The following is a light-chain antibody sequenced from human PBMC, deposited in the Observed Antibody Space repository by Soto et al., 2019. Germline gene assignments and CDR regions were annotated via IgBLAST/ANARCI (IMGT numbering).Light chain of an antibody. CDR3: QQYNSYSPEK. CDR1: QSISSW. CDR2: DAS. Sequence: DIQMTQSPSTLSASVGDRGTITFQASQSISSWLAWYQQKPGKAPKLLIYDASSLESGVPSRFSGSGSGTEFTLTISSLQPDDFATYYCQQYNSYSPEKFGQGTKVDIK. J-gene: IGKJ1*01. V-gene: IGKV1-5*01.